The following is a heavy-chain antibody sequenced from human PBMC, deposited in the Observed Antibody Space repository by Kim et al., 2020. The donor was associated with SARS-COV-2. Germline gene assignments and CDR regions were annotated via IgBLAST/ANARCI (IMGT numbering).Heavy chain of an antibody. CDR2: IYYSGST. D-gene: IGHD3-16*01. J-gene: IGHJ3*02. CDR1: GGSISSSSYY. Sequence: SETLSLTCTVSGGSISSSSYYWGWIRQPPGKGLEWIGSIYYSGSTYYNPSLKSRVTISVDTSKNQFSLKLSSVTAADTAVYYCARPSLGPYDAFDIWGQGTMVTVSS. V-gene: IGHV4-39*01. CDR3: ARPSLGPYDAFDI.